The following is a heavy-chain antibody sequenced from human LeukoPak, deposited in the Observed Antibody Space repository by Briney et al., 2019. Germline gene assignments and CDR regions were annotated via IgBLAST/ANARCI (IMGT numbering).Heavy chain of an antibody. D-gene: IGHD3-10*01. CDR3: ARGVRYGSWRNQHTTLDY. CDR2: IYTRGST. CDR1: GGSISNDY. Sequence: SETLSLTCTVSGGSISNDYWSWIRQAAGKELEWIGRIYTRGSTNYNPSLKSRVTISLDKSKKQFSLNLNSVTAADTAVYYCARGVRYGSWRNQHTTLDYWGQGTLVTVSS. V-gene: IGHV4-4*07. J-gene: IGHJ4*02.